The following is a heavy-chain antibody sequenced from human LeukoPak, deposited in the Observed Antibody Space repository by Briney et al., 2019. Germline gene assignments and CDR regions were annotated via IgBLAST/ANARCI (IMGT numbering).Heavy chain of an antibody. D-gene: IGHD6-13*01. CDR3: ARVRSSSSLSPWYFDL. V-gene: IGHV4-31*03. CDR1: GGSISSGGYY. Sequence: SETLSLTRTVSGGSISSGGYYWSWIRQDPGKGLEWIGYIYYSGSTYYNPSLKSRVTISVDTSKNQFSLKLTSVTAADTAVYYCARVRSSSSLSPWYFDLWGRGTLVTVSS. J-gene: IGHJ2*01. CDR2: IYYSGST.